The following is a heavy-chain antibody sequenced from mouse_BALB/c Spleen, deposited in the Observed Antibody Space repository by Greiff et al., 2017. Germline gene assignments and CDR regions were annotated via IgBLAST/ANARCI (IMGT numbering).Heavy chain of an antibody. V-gene: IGHV1-31*01. Sequence: EVQGVESGPELVKPGASVKISCKASGYSFTGYYMHWVKQSHVKSLEWIGRINPYNGATSYNQNFKDKAILTGDKSSSTAYMELHSLTAEDSAVYDCARGDYDYDDPSYAMDYWGQGTSVTVSS. CDR1: GYSFTGYY. J-gene: IGHJ4*01. D-gene: IGHD2-4*01. CDR2: INPYNGAT. CDR3: ARGDYDYDDPSYAMDY.